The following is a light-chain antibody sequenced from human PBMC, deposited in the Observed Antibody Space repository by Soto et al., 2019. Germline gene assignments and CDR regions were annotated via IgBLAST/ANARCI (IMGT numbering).Light chain of an antibody. J-gene: IGLJ2*01. CDR3: NSYTNSSAVV. CDR2: EVT. Sequence: ALAQPASVSGSPGQSITISCAGTRDDIGAYDYVSWYQQHPGNAPKLLVYEVTNRPSGVSDRFSGSKSGNTASLTISGLQAEDEADYYCNSYTNSSAVVFGGGTKVTVL. V-gene: IGLV2-14*01. CDR1: RDDIGAYDY.